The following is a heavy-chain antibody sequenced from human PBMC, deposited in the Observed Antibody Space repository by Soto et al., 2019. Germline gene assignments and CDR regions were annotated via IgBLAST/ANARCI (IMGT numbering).Heavy chain of an antibody. V-gene: IGHV3-21*01. J-gene: IGHJ5*02. CDR2: ISSSSSYI. Sequence: GGSRRLSCAASGFTFSSYSMNWVRQAPGKGLEWVSSISSSSSYIYYADSVKGRFTISRDNAKNSLYLQMNSLRAEDTAVYYCARDQIAATPFGFDPWGQGTLVTVSS. CDR3: ARDQIAATPFGFDP. CDR1: GFTFSSYS. D-gene: IGHD2-15*01.